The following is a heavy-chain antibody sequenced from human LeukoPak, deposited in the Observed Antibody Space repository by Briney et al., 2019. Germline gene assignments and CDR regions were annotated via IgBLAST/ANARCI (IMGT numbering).Heavy chain of an antibody. CDR2: IYENGGTT. CDR1: GFTFRSHA. Sequence: GGSLRLSCVGSGFTFRSHAMSWVRQAPEKGLEFVSGIYENGGTTYYADSVKGRFSISRGNSKNTLYLQMDSLRGEDTAVYYCAKDFRIGYSAHFDYWGQGALVTVSS. V-gene: IGHV3-23*01. D-gene: IGHD2-21*01. CDR3: AKDFRIGYSAHFDY. J-gene: IGHJ4*02.